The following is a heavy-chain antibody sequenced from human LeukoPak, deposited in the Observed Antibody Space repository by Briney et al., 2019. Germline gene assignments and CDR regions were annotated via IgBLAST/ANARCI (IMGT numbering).Heavy chain of an antibody. CDR3: ARHVPGYYYDSSGFDY. Sequence: KPSETLSLTCTVSGGSISSYYWSWIRQPPGEGMEWVGYIYYSGSTNYNPSLKSRVTISVDTSKNQFSLKLSSGTAADTAVYYCARHVPGYYYDSSGFDYWGQGTLVTVSS. CDR1: GGSISSYY. V-gene: IGHV4-59*08. J-gene: IGHJ4*02. CDR2: IYYSGST. D-gene: IGHD3-22*01.